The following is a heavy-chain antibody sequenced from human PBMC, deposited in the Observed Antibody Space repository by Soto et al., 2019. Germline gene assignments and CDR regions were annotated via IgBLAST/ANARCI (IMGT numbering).Heavy chain of an antibody. J-gene: IGHJ3*02. CDR1: GGSISSYY. D-gene: IGHD3-3*02. Sequence: QVQLQESGPGLVKPSETLSLTCTVSGGSISSYYWSWIRQPPGKGLEWIGYIYYSGSTSYNPSLKSRVTISVDTSKNQFSLKLSSVTAADTAVYYCARHIRRATNALDIWGQGTMVTVSS. CDR3: ARHIRRATNALDI. CDR2: IYYSGST. V-gene: IGHV4-59*08.